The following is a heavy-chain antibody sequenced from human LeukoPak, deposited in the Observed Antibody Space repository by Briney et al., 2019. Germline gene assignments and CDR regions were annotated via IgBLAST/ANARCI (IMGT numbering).Heavy chain of an antibody. Sequence: GGSLRLSCAVSEFTLSNYGMSWVRQAPGKGLEWVSAISGSAGKTHYADSVKGRSTTSRDNSKNTVYLQMNSLRADDTAVYFCAKEVRESAWFYFDYWGQGALVTVAS. CDR1: EFTLSNYG. CDR2: ISGSAGKT. V-gene: IGHV3-23*01. D-gene: IGHD3-10*01. CDR3: AKEVRESAWFYFDY. J-gene: IGHJ4*02.